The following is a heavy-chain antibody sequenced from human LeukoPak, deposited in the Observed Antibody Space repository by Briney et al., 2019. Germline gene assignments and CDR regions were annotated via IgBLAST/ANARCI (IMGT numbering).Heavy chain of an antibody. D-gene: IGHD4-17*01. CDR3: ARGTGDMTTVTTFVFDY. V-gene: IGHV4-34*01. CDR1: GGSFSGYY. J-gene: IGHJ4*02. CDR2: INHSGST. Sequence: SETLSLTCAVYGGSFSGYYWSWIRQPPGKGLEWIGEINHSGSTNYNPSLKSRVTISVDTSKNQFSLKLSSVTAADTAVYYCARGTGDMTTVTTFVFDYWGQGNLVTVSS.